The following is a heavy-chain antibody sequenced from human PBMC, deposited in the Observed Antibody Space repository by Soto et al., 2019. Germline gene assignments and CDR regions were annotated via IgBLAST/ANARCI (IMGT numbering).Heavy chain of an antibody. J-gene: IGHJ4*02. D-gene: IGHD3-16*01. CDR3: AREGEGIPAHRY. Sequence: GASVQVSCKASGDTFTTYTINWVRQAPGQGLEWMGGIVPILGAGNYAQKFQGRVTITADRSTTTAYLDLSSLRSDDTAVYYCAREGEGIPAHRYWGQGTLVTVSS. CDR1: GDTFTTYT. CDR2: IVPILGAG. V-gene: IGHV1-69*08.